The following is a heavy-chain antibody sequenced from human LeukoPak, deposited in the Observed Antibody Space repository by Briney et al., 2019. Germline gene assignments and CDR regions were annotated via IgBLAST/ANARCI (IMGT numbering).Heavy chain of an antibody. D-gene: IGHD3-10*01. Sequence: PGGSLRLSCAASGFTFSTNYMSWVRQAPGKGLEWVSVIYSDGSTYYADSVKGRFTISRDNSKNTLYLQMNSLRAEDTAVYYCARALGCYGSGFYYREGAFDIWGQGTMVTVSS. J-gene: IGHJ3*02. CDR2: IYSDGST. CDR3: ARALGCYGSGFYYREGAFDI. CDR1: GFTFSTNY. V-gene: IGHV3-53*01.